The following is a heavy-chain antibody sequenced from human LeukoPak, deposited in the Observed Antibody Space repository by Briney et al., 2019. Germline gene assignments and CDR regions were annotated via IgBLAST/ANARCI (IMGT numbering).Heavy chain of an antibody. CDR3: ARKNIPKEWWFDP. Sequence: GASVKVSCKASGYTFTSYGISWARQAPGQGLEWMGWISAYKGNTNYAQKLQGRVTMTTDTSTSTAYMELRSLRSDDTAVYYCARKNIPKEWWFDPWGQGTLVTVSS. CDR2: ISAYKGNT. D-gene: IGHD3-3*01. V-gene: IGHV1-18*01. J-gene: IGHJ5*02. CDR1: GYTFTSYG.